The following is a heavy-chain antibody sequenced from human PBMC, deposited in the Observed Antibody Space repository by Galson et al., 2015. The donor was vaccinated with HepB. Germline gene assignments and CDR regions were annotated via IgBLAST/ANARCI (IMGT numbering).Heavy chain of an antibody. D-gene: IGHD6-6*01. CDR1: GYTFTSYG. CDR2: ISAYNGNT. V-gene: IGHV1-18*04. CDR3: ARESGRNDQSLAARLSFDS. Sequence: SVKVSCKASGYTFTSYGISWVRQAPGQGLEWMGWISAYNGNTNYAQKLQGRVTMTTDTSTSTAYMDLSSLKSEDTALYYCARESGRNDQSLAARLSFDSWGPGTLVTVSS. J-gene: IGHJ4*02.